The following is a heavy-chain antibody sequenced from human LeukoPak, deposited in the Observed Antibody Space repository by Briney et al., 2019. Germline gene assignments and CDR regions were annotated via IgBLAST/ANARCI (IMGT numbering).Heavy chain of an antibody. CDR1: GGSISSYY. J-gene: IGHJ4*02. V-gene: IGHV4-59*12. Sequence: PSETLSLTCTVSGGSISSYYWSWIRQPPGKGLEWIGYIYYSGSTNYNPSLKSRVTISVDTSKNQFSLKLSSVTAADTAVYYCARRDGYPPYYFDYWGQGTLVTVSS. D-gene: IGHD3-22*01. CDR2: IYYSGST. CDR3: ARRDGYPPYYFDY.